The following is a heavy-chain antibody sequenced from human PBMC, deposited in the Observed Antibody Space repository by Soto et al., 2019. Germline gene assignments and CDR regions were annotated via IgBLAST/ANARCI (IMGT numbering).Heavy chain of an antibody. CDR2: IIPIFGTA. Sequence: ASVKVSCKASGGTFSSYAISWVRQAPGQGLEWMGGIIPIFGTANYAQKFQGRVTITADESTSTAYMELSSLRSEDTAVYYCARDLTNTGDYPRWFDPWGQGTLVTAPQ. J-gene: IGHJ5*02. D-gene: IGHD4-17*01. CDR3: ARDLTNTGDYPRWFDP. CDR1: GGTFSSYA. V-gene: IGHV1-69*13.